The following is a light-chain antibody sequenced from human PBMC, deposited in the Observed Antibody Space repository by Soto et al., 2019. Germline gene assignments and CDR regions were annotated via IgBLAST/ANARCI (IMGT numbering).Light chain of an antibody. CDR2: GAS. J-gene: IGKJ4*01. Sequence: EIVMTQSPATLSVFPGERATLSCRASLPVGFNLAWYQQKPGQAPRLLINGASTRAAAIPARFSGSGSGTEFTLTISSVQSEDFAVYYCQQYTKWPLTFGGGTKVEI. V-gene: IGKV3-15*01. CDR3: QQYTKWPLT. CDR1: LPVGFN.